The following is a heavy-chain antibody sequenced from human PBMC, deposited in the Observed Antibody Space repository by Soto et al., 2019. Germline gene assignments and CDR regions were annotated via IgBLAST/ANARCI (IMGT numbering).Heavy chain of an antibody. Sequence: EAQLVESGGGLVQPGGSLRLSCAASGFTFSNYEMHWVRQAPGKGLEYVSGISNNGAHTDYAKSVKGRFTISRDNSENTLYLQMGSMRADDMALYYCARRGYGIMWPNVYMDVWGKGTTVTVSS. J-gene: IGHJ6*03. V-gene: IGHV3-64*01. CDR1: GFTFSNYE. CDR2: ISNNGAHT. CDR3: ARRGYGIMWPNVYMDV. D-gene: IGHD2-15*01.